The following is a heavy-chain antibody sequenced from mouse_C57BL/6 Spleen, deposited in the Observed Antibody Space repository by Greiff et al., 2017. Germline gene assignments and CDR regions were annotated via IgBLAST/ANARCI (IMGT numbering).Heavy chain of an antibody. CDR1: GYSFTDYN. CDR3: EIAYYSKPWFAY. CDR2: INPNYGTT. V-gene: IGHV1-39*01. Sequence: VQLKQSGPELVKPGASVKISCKASGYSFTDYNMNWVKQSNGKSLEWIGVINPNYGTTSYNQKFKGKATLTVDQSSSTAYMQLNSLTSEDSEVYYCEIAYYSKPWFAYWGQGTLVTVSA. D-gene: IGHD2-5*01. J-gene: IGHJ3*01.